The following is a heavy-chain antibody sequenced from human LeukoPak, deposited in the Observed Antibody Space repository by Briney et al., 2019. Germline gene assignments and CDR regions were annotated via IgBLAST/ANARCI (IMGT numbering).Heavy chain of an antibody. CDR2: ISSNGGST. V-gene: IGHV3-64*01. CDR3: ARETRRGDAFDI. D-gene: IGHD3-16*01. J-gene: IGHJ3*02. Sequence: GRSLRLSCAASEFTFSTYGMHWLRQAPEKRLEYVSAISSNGGSTYYANSVKGRFTISRDKSKNTVCLKMGRLRAEDMAVYYCARETRRGDAFDIWGQGTMVTVSS. CDR1: EFTFSTYG.